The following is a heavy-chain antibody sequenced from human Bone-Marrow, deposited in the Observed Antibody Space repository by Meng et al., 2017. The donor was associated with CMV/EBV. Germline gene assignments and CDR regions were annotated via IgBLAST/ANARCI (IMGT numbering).Heavy chain of an antibody. CDR3: ARSPRITIFGVVMHNYGMDV. CDR2: IIPIFGTA. Sequence: SVKVSCKASGGTFSSYAISWVRQAPGQGLEWMGGIIPIFGTANYAQKFQGRVTITTDESTSTAYMELSSLRSEDTAVYYCARSPRITIFGVVMHNYGMDVWAQGPSVTVPS. CDR1: GGTFSSYA. D-gene: IGHD3-3*01. V-gene: IGHV1-69*05. J-gene: IGHJ6*02.